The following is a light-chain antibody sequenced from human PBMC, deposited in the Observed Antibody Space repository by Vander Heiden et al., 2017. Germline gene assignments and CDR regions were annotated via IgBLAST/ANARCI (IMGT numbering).Light chain of an antibody. CDR1: QSIRTF. CDR2: AAS. CDR3: QQSYSAYPMYT. Sequence: IQMTQSPSSLSASVGDEVAITCRASQSIRTFLNWYQQKPGKAPKLLISAASSLQSGVPTRFSGGGSGTYFTLTISSLQPEDFASYYCQQSYSAYPMYTFGQGTKLEIK. J-gene: IGKJ2*01. V-gene: IGKV1-39*01.